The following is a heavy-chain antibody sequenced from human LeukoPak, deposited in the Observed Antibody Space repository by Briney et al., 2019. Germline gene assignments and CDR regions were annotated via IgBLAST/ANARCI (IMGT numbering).Heavy chain of an antibody. J-gene: IGHJ6*03. V-gene: IGHV3-7*03. Sequence: GGSLRLSCAASGFTFSTYAMTWVRQAPGKGLEWVANIRQDGSEKYYVDSVKGRFTISRDNAKNSLYLQMNSLRAEDTALYYCARDGFMWFGESTLYYYYMDVWGKGTTVTVSS. D-gene: IGHD3-10*01. CDR2: IRQDGSEK. CDR1: GFTFSTYA. CDR3: ARDGFMWFGESTLYYYYMDV.